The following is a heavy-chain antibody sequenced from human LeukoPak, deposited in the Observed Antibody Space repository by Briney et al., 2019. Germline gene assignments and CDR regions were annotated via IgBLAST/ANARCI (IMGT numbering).Heavy chain of an antibody. CDR2: IYSGGST. V-gene: IGHV3-53*01. CDR3: ARAPYNWNDAGIFDY. J-gene: IGHJ4*02. D-gene: IGHD1-1*01. Sequence: GGSLRLSCAASGFTVSSNYMSWVRQAPGKGLEWVSVIYSGGSTYYADSVKGRFTISRDNPKNTLYLQMNSLRAEDTAVYYCARAPYNWNDAGIFDYWGQGTLVTVSS. CDR1: GFTVSSNY.